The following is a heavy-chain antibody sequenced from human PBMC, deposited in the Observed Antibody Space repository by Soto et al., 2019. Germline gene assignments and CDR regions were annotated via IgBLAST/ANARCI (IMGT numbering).Heavy chain of an antibody. D-gene: IGHD3-10*01. CDR1: GYTFTSYA. CDR2: INAGKGNT. J-gene: IGHJ6*01. Sequence: ASVKVSCKASGYTFTSYAMHWVRQAPGQRLEWMGWINAGKGNTKYSQKFQGRVTITRDTSASTAYMELSSLRSEDTAVYYCARQWFXXXYGMDXXXQGXTVTVSS. V-gene: IGHV1-3*01. CDR3: ARQWFXXXYGMDX.